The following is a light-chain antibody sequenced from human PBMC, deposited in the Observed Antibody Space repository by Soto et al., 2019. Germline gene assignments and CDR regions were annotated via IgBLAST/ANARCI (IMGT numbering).Light chain of an antibody. CDR1: QSISSW. CDR2: KAS. Sequence: DLQMTQSPSTLSASVGDRVTITCRASQSISSWLAWYQQKPGKAPKLLIYKASSLESGVPSRFSGRGSGTEFTLTISSLQPDDFATYYCQQYNSYLTFGQGTKLEIK. J-gene: IGKJ2*01. V-gene: IGKV1-5*03. CDR3: QQYNSYLT.